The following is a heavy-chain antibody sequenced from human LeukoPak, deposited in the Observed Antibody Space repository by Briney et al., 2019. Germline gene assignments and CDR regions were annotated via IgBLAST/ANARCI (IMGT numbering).Heavy chain of an antibody. D-gene: IGHD1-26*01. V-gene: IGHV4-34*01. CDR1: GDFDIYY. CDR2: INHSGST. Sequence: KSSETLSLTCAVYGDFDIYYFMFVRQPPGKGLEWIGEINHSGSTNYNPSLKSRVTISVDTSKNQFSLKLSSVTAADTAVYYCAREASVGATGLGAFDIWGQGTMVTVSS. CDR3: AREASVGATGLGAFDI. J-gene: IGHJ3*02.